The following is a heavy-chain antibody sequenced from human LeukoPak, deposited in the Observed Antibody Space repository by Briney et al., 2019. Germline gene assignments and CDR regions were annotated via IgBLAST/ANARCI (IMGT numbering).Heavy chain of an antibody. V-gene: IGHV4-34*01. J-gene: IGHJ4*02. Sequence: LETLSLTRAVYGGAFSGYYWGWIRQPPGKGLEWIGEINHSGSTNYNPSLKSRVTISVDTSKNQFSLKLSSVTAADTAVYYCARAGYSYGYELDYWGQGTLVTVSS. CDR3: ARAGYSYGYELDY. D-gene: IGHD5-18*01. CDR1: GGAFSGYY. CDR2: INHSGST.